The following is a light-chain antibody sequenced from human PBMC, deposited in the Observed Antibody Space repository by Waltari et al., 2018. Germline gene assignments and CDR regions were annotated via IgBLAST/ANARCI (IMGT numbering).Light chain of an antibody. J-gene: IGKJ1*01. Sequence: DIQMTQSPSTLSASVGDRVTITCRASQSINAWLAWYQQKPGKAPKLLIYKASNLESGVPSRFSGSGSGKEFTLTISSLQPGDFATYYCQQYYNYWTFGQGTKVEIK. CDR2: KAS. V-gene: IGKV1-5*03. CDR3: QQYYNYWT. CDR1: QSINAW.